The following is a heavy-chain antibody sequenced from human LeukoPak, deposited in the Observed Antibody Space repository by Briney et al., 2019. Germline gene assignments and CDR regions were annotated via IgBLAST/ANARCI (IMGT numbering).Heavy chain of an antibody. CDR2: FDPDDGEM. CDR3: SRIDRSGYNFPFYFDY. CDR1: GSSLAELS. Sequence: ASVKVSCKVSGSSLAELSIHWVRQAPGKGLEWMGGFDPDDGEMVYAQKFQGRVTMTEDTSADIVYLEVSSLKSEDTAVYYCSRIDRSGYNFPFYFDYWGQGTLVTVSS. D-gene: IGHD5-24*01. V-gene: IGHV1-24*01. J-gene: IGHJ4*02.